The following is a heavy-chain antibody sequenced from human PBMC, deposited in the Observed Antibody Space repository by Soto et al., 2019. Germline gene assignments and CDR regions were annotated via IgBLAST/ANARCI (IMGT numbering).Heavy chain of an antibody. D-gene: IGHD3-10*01. V-gene: IGHV4-59*01. CDR3: AGYGAGCSEWFDP. CDR2: IYYSGST. J-gene: IGHJ5*02. Sequence: SETLSLTCTVSGGSISSYYWSWIRHPPGKGLEWIGYIYYSGSTNYNPSLKSRVTISVDTSKNQFSLKLSSVTAADTAVYYCAGYGAGCSEWFDPWGPGTLVTVSS. CDR1: GGSISSYY.